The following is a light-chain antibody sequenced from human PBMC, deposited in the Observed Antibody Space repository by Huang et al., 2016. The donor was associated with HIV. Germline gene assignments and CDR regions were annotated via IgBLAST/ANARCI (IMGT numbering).Light chain of an antibody. CDR2: AVS. CDR1: QTITTY. CDR3: QQSHSIPYT. J-gene: IGKJ2*01. V-gene: IGKV1-39*01. Sequence: DMQVTQSPSSLSASVGDRVIITCRTSQTITTYLHWYRQEPGKSPNLLISAVSILQTGVPSRFSGSGSGTDFTLTITSLQPEDFAIYYCQQSHSIPYTFGQGTKVEI.